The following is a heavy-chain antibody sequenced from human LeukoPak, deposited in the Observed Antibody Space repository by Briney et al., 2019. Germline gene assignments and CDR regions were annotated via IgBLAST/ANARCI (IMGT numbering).Heavy chain of an antibody. D-gene: IGHD6-6*01. J-gene: IGHJ4*02. Sequence: PGGSLRLSCAASGFTFSSYAMSWVRQAPGKGLEWVSAISGSGGSTYYADSVKGRFTISRDNSKNTLYLQMNSLRAEDAAVYYCAKDEAARPGLGFDYWGQGTLVTVSS. CDR3: AKDEAARPGLGFDY. CDR1: GFTFSSYA. V-gene: IGHV3-23*01. CDR2: ISGSGGST.